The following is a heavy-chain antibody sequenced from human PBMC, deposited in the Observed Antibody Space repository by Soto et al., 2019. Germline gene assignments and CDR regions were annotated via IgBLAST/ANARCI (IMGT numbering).Heavy chain of an antibody. CDR3: AKDRRIAAAIQGSDY. Sequence: PGGSLRLSCAASGLTFSHYGLHWVRQAPGKGLEWVAVISYDGNNKYYADSVRGRFTISRDNSKNTLYLQMNSLRAEDTSVYYCAKDRRIAAAIQGSDYWGQGTLVTVSS. J-gene: IGHJ4*02. CDR1: GLTFSHYG. V-gene: IGHV3-30*18. CDR2: ISYDGNNK. D-gene: IGHD6-13*01.